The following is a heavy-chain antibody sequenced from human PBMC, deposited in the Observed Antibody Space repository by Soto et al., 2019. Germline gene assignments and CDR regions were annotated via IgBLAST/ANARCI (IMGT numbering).Heavy chain of an antibody. CDR1: GFIFSSYS. Sequence: PGGSLRLSCAGSGFIFSSYSIHWVRQAPGKGLEWAAVIPHDGGHYYADSVKGRFALSRDNSGNTVYLQMSSLRPEDTAVYYCVRGHSPGTGWHINTCGRGTLVTGSS. D-gene: IGHD6-19*01. CDR2: IPHDGGH. J-gene: IGHJ5*02. CDR3: VRGHSPGTGWHINT. V-gene: IGHV3-30*09.